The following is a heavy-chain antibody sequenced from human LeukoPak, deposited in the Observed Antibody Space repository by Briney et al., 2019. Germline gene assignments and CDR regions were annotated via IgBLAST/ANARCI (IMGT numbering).Heavy chain of an antibody. V-gene: IGHV3-7*01. CDR3: AELGITMIGGV. J-gene: IGHJ6*04. CDR1: GFTFSSYW. D-gene: IGHD3-10*02. CDR2: IKQDGSEK. Sequence: TGGSLRLSCAASGFTFSSYWMSWVSQAPGKWLEWVANIKQDGSEKYYVDSVKGRFTISRDNAKNSLYLQMNSLRAEDTAVYYCAELGITMIGGVWGKGTTVTISS.